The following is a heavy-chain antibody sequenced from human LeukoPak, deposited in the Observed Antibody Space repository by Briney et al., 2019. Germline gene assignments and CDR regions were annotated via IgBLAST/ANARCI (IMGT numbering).Heavy chain of an antibody. D-gene: IGHD3-16*02. CDR3: ASNPRSHYDYVWGSYRRNYYYGMDG. CDR1: GYTFTSYD. V-gene: IGHV1-8*01. Sequence: ASVKVSCKASGYTFTSYDINWVRQATGQGLEWMGWMNPNSGNTGYAQKFQGRVTMTRNTSISTAYMELSSLRSEDTAVYYCASNPRSHYDYVWGSYRRNYYYGMDGWGQGTTVTVSS. CDR2: MNPNSGNT. J-gene: IGHJ6*02.